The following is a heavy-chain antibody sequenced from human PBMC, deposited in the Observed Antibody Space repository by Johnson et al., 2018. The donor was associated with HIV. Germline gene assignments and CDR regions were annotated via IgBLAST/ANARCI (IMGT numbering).Heavy chain of an antibody. J-gene: IGHJ3*01. Sequence: VQLVESGGGLVQPGGSLSLSCAASGFTVSNNYINWVRQAPGKGLEWVSVIYSGGSNHYADSVKGRFTISRDNSKNTVYLQMNSLRADDTAVHYCARGYILTGYSGAFDLWGQGTMVTVSS. CDR2: IYSGGSN. D-gene: IGHD3-9*01. CDR3: ARGYILTGYSGAFDL. V-gene: IGHV3-66*01. CDR1: GFTVSNNY.